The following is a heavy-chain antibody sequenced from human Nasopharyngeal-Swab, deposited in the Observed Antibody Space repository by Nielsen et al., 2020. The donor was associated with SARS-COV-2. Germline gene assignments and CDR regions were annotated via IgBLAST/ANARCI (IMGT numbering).Heavy chain of an antibody. D-gene: IGHD3-10*01. V-gene: IGHV4-30-2*06. CDR2: IYHSGST. CDR3: ARGKDFGEYYFDY. CDR1: GGSISSADYS. Sequence: SETLSLPCVVSGGSISSADYSWNWIRQSPGRGLEWIGNIYHSGSTSYNPSLKSRVTISVDRSKSHFSLKMTSVTAADTAVYFCARGKDFGEYYFDYWGQGTLVTVSS. J-gene: IGHJ4*02.